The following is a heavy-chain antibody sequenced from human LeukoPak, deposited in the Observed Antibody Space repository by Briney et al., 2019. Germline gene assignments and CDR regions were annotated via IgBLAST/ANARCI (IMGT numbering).Heavy chain of an antibody. CDR3: AKRPLYSSSWYNYFDY. J-gene: IGHJ4*02. CDR1: GFTVSSNY. D-gene: IGHD6-13*01. V-gene: IGHV3-23*01. Sequence: GGSLRLSCAASGFTVSSNYMSWVRQAPGKGLEWVSAISGSGGSTYYADSVKGRFTISRDNSKNTLYLQMNSLRAEDTAVYYCAKRPLYSSSWYNYFDYWGQGTLVTVSS. CDR2: ISGSGGST.